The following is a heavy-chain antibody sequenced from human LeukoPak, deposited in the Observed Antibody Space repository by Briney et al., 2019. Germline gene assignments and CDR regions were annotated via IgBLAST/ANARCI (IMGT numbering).Heavy chain of an antibody. D-gene: IGHD3-10*01. CDR2: INPNSGGT. CDR3: AREISGSDYYYYYYMDV. Sequence: ASVKVSCKASGYTFTGYYMHWVRQAPGQGLEWMGRINPNSGGTNYAQKFQGRVTMTRDTSISTAYMELSRLRSDDTAVYYCAREISGSDYYYYYYMDVWGKGTTVTVPS. J-gene: IGHJ6*03. V-gene: IGHV1-2*06. CDR1: GYTFTGYY.